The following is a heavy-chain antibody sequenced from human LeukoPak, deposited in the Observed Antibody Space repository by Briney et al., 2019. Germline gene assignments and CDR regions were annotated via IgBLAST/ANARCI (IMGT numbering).Heavy chain of an antibody. CDR1: GYTFSTYP. CDR3: ARVGFSRDGDY. V-gene: IGHV1-69*13. Sequence: GASVKVSCKASGYTFSTYPMNWVRQAPGQGLEWMGGIIPIFGTANYAQKFQGRVTITADESTSTAYMELSSLRSEDTAVYYCARVGFSRDGDYWGQGTLVTVSS. J-gene: IGHJ4*02. D-gene: IGHD5-24*01. CDR2: IIPIFGTA.